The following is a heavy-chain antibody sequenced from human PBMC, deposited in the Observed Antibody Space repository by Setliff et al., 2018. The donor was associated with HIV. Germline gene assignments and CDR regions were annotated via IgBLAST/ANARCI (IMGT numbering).Heavy chain of an antibody. J-gene: IGHJ4*02. CDR1: GFTFSSYG. CDR2: IRYDGSNE. Sequence: GGSMRLSCAASGFTFSSYGMHWVRQAPGRGRACVAFIRYDGSNEYYADSVKGRFTISRDNSKNTLYLQMNSLRAEDTAVYYCAKDAWEGYFDYWGQGTLVTVSS. CDR3: AKDAWEGYFDY. D-gene: IGHD1-26*01. V-gene: IGHV3-30*02.